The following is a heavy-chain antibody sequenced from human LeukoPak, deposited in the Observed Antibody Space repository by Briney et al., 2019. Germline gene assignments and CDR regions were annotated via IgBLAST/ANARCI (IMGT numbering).Heavy chain of an antibody. Sequence: GRSLRLSCAASGFTFSSYEMNWVRQAPGKGLEWVSYISSSGSTIYYADSVKGRFTISRDNAKNSLYLQMNSLRAEDTAVYYCARSPPAVVPAADFDYWGQGTLVTVSS. CDR3: ARSPPAVVPAADFDY. CDR2: ISSSGSTI. D-gene: IGHD2-2*01. J-gene: IGHJ4*02. CDR1: GFTFSSYE. V-gene: IGHV3-48*03.